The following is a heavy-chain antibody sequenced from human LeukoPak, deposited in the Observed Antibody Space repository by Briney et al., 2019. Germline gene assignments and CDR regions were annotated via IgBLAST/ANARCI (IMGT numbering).Heavy chain of an antibody. Sequence: GGSLRLSCAASGFTFSSYAMHWVRQAPGKGLEWVAVISYDGSNKYYADSVKGRFTISRDNSKNTLYLQMNSLRAEDTSVYYCARGVGQWLVFSYYYGMDVWGQGTTVTVSS. CDR3: ARGVGQWLVFSYYYGMDV. CDR1: GFTFSSYA. CDR2: ISYDGSNK. V-gene: IGHV3-30*04. D-gene: IGHD6-19*01. J-gene: IGHJ6*02.